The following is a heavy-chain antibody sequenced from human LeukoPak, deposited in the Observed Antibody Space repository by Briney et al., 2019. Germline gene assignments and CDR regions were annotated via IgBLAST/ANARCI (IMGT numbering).Heavy chain of an antibody. Sequence: ASVKVSCKASGYTFTDYYVHWVRRAPGQGLEWMGCTIPNSGGTNYAQKFQGRVTMTRDTSISTAYMDLTSLTSDDTAVYYCARGWSQVLYSSSWYGGDYWGQGTLVTVSS. J-gene: IGHJ4*02. CDR2: TIPNSGGT. CDR3: ARGWSQVLYSSSWYGGDY. D-gene: IGHD6-13*01. CDR1: GYTFTDYY. V-gene: IGHV1-2*02.